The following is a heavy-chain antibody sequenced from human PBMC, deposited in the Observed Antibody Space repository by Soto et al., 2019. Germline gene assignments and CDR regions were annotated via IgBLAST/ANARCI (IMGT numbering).Heavy chain of an antibody. V-gene: IGHV3-30*18. Sequence: QVQLVESGGGVVQPGRSLRLSCAASGFTFSSYGMHWVRQAPGKGLEWVAVISYDGSNKYYADSVKGRFTISRDNSENPLYLQMNGLRAEYTAVYYCAKGPAIVLVPAARNYYYGMDVWGQGTTVTVFS. CDR3: AKGPAIVLVPAARNYYYGMDV. CDR2: ISYDGSNK. D-gene: IGHD2-2*01. J-gene: IGHJ6*02. CDR1: GFTFSSYG.